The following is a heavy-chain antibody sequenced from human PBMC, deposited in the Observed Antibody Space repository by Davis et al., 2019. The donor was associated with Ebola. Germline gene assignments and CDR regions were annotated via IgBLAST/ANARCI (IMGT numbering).Heavy chain of an antibody. D-gene: IGHD1-14*01. Sequence: SLKISCAASGFTFSSYSMNWVRQAPGKGLEWVSGISWNSGSIGYADSVKGRFTISRDNAKNSLYLQMNSLRAEDTALYYCAKAPAMRTGGWFDPWGQGTLVTVSS. CDR1: GFTFSSYS. V-gene: IGHV3-9*01. CDR3: AKAPAMRTGGWFDP. J-gene: IGHJ5*02. CDR2: ISWNSGSI.